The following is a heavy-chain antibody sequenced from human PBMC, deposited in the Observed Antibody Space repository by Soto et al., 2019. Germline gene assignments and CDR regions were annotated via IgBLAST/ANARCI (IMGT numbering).Heavy chain of an antibody. CDR2: FYHGGST. J-gene: IGHJ4*02. Sequence: QVQLQQWGAGLLKPSETLSLTCAVYGESLNYYYWSWIRQAPGKGLEWIGEFYHGGSTNYNPSVKSRVTISVGTSKHQFSLRVTSVTAADTAVYYCARGEWADRLANWGQGTLGTFSS. V-gene: IGHV4-34*01. CDR3: ARGEWADRLAN. CDR1: GESLNYYY. D-gene: IGHD1-26*01.